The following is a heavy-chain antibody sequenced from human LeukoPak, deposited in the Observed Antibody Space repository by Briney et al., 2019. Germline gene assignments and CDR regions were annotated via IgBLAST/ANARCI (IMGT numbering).Heavy chain of an antibody. CDR2: ISYSVST. CDR1: GGSISSSSYY. CDR3: ARASRTVTRFLLPRFFDL. D-gene: IGHD4-17*01. Sequence: SETLSLTCTVSGGSISSSSYYWGWIRQPPGRGLEGFGSISYSVSTYYNPSPKSRVTISVDTSKNQFSLKLSSVTAADTAVYYCARASRTVTRFLLPRFFDLWGRGTLVTVSS. V-gene: IGHV4-39*07. J-gene: IGHJ2*01.